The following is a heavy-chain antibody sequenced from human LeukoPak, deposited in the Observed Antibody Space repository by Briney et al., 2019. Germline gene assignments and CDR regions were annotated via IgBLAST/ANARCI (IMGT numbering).Heavy chain of an antibody. D-gene: IGHD1-26*01. Sequence: ASVKVSCKASGYTFTSYYMHWVRQAPGQGLEWMGLINPTGGSTGYAQKIQGRVTMTRDMSTSTDYMELSSLRSEDTAIYYCARDNSVGDNAWWFDPWGQGTLVAVSS. CDR3: ARDNSVGDNAWWFDP. CDR1: GYTFTSYY. V-gene: IGHV1-46*01. J-gene: IGHJ5*02. CDR2: INPTGGST.